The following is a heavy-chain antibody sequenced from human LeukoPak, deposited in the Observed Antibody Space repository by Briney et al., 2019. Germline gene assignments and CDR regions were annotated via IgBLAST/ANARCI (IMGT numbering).Heavy chain of an antibody. Sequence: MSSETLSLTCAVYGGSFSGYYWSWIRQPPGKGLEWIGEINHSGSTNYNPSLKSRVTISVDTSKNQFSLKLSSVTAADTAVYYCARLPRGSYRYFQHWGQGTLVTVSS. D-gene: IGHD1-26*01. CDR1: GGSFSGYY. CDR3: ARLPRGSYRYFQH. V-gene: IGHV4-34*01. J-gene: IGHJ1*01. CDR2: INHSGST.